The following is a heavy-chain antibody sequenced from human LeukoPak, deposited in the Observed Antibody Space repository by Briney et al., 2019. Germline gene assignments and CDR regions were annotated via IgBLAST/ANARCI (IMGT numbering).Heavy chain of an antibody. CDR2: IYYSGST. D-gene: IGHD3-22*01. J-gene: IGHJ4*02. Sequence: SETLSLTCTVSGGSISSSSYYWGWIRQPPGKGLEWIGSIYYSGSTYYNPSLQSRVTISVDTSKNQFSLKLTSVTAADTAVYYCARLTSPDVDYYDSSGYYEFDYWGQGTLVTVSS. V-gene: IGHV4-39*01. CDR3: ARLTSPDVDYYDSSGYYEFDY. CDR1: GGSISSSSYY.